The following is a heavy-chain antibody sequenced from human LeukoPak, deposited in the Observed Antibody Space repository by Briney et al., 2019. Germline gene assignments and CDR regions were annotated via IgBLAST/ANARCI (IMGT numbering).Heavy chain of an antibody. CDR1: GFTFSSYS. V-gene: IGHV3-21*01. CDR3: ARDPDKRWPLYYMDV. Sequence: GGSLRLSCAASGFTFSSYSMNWVRQAPGKGLEWVSSISSSSSYIYYADSVKGRFTISRDNAKNSLYLQMNSLRAEDTAVYYCARDPDKRWPLYYMDVWGKGTTVTVSS. D-gene: IGHD1-14*01. J-gene: IGHJ6*03. CDR2: ISSSSSYI.